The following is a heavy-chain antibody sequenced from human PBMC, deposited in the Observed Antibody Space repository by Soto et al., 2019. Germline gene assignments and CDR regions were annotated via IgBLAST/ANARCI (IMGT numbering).Heavy chain of an antibody. Sequence: SETLSLTCTVSGGSVITGAYFWSWIRQSPGKGLEWIAYISDIGSTSYYNPSLKSRLSISVDTSKNQFSLNLNSVTAADTAVYYCARMLRPRIAKGLEHTFFDPWGRGTLVTVSS. CDR2: ISDIGSTS. V-gene: IGHV4-30-4*01. CDR1: GGSVITGAYF. CDR3: ARMLRPRIAKGLEHTFFDP. J-gene: IGHJ5*02. D-gene: IGHD1-1*01.